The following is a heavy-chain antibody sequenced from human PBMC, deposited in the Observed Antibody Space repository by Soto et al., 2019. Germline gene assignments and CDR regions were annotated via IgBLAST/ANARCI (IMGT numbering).Heavy chain of an antibody. Sequence: PSETLSLTCAVYGESFSGYYWSWIRQPPGKGLEWIGEINHSGSTNYNPSLKSRVTISVDTSKNQFSLKLSSVTAADTAVYYCARAPWTAMVDYWGQGTLVTVSS. D-gene: IGHD5-18*01. CDR3: ARAPWTAMVDY. J-gene: IGHJ4*02. CDR2: INHSGST. CDR1: GESFSGYY. V-gene: IGHV4-34*01.